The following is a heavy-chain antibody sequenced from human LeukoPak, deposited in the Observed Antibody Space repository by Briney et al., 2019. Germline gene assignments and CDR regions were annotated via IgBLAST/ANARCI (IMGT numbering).Heavy chain of an antibody. J-gene: IGHJ4*02. D-gene: IGHD3-9*01. CDR3: ARVGYDILTGYYYFDY. CDR2: IKQDGSEK. V-gene: IGHV3-7*01. Sequence: PGGSLRLSCAASGLTFSSYWMSWVRQAPGKGLEWVANIKQDGSEKYYVDSVKGRFTISRDNAKNSLYLQMSSLRAEDTAVYYCARVGYDILTGYYYFDYWGQGTLVTVSS. CDR1: GLTFSSYW.